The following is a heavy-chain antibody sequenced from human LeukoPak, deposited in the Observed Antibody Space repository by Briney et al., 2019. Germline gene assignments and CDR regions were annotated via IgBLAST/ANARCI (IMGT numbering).Heavy chain of an antibody. D-gene: IGHD3-9*01. V-gene: IGHV4-4*07. CDR1: GGSISSYY. J-gene: IGHJ6*03. CDR3: ARYALRYFVPVDYYMDV. CDR2: IYTSGST. Sequence: NPSETLSLTCTVSGGSISSYYWSWIRQPAGKGLEWIGRIYTSGSTNYNPSLKSRVTMSVDTSKNQFSLKLSSVTAADTAVYYCARYALRYFVPVDYYMDVWGKGTTVTVSS.